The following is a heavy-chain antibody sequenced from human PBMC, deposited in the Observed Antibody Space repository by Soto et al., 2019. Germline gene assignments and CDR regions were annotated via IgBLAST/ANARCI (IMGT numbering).Heavy chain of an antibody. D-gene: IGHD3-22*01. CDR2: ISGSGGST. CDR1: GFTFSSYA. J-gene: IGHJ4*02. Sequence: GGSLRLSCAASGFTFSSYAMSWVRQAPGKGLEWVSAISGSGGSTYYADSVKGRFTISRDNSKNTLYLQMNSLRAEDTAVYYCAKVNPYYDGSGYYFDYWGQGTLVTVSS. V-gene: IGHV3-23*01. CDR3: AKVNPYYDGSGYYFDY.